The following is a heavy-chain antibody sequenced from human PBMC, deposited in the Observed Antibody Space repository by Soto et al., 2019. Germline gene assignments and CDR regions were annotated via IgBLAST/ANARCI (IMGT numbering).Heavy chain of an antibody. CDR1: GDSVSSNDAV. V-gene: IGHV6-1*01. D-gene: IGHD2-2*01. CDR3: ARLVGKSGLDQ. Sequence: QVQLQQSGPGLVKPSQTLSLTCAISGDSVSSNDAVWNWIRQSPSRGLEWLGRTYYRSIWQTEYAAYVRGRMSINPAVPKSQFSLQLNSVTPEETAMYYCARLVGKSGLDQWGQGTLVTVSA. J-gene: IGHJ4*02. CDR2: TYYRSIWQT.